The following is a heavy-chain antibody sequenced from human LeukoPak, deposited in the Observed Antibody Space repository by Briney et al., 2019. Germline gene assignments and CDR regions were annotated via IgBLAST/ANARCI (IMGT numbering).Heavy chain of an antibody. J-gene: IGHJ5*02. CDR1: GYTFTGYY. D-gene: IGHD2-15*01. Sequence: ASVKVSCKASGYTFTGYYMHWVRQAPGQGLEWMGWINPNSGGTNYAQKFQGRVTMTRDTSISTAYMELSRLRSDDTAVYYCQRALYCSVCSCYSTAGNWFDPWGQGTLVTVSS. V-gene: IGHV1-2*02. CDR2: INPNSGGT. CDR3: QRALYCSVCSCYSTAGNWFDP.